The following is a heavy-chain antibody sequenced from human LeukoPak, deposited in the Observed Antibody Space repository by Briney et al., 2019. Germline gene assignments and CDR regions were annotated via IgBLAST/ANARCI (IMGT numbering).Heavy chain of an antibody. D-gene: IGHD4-17*01. CDR2: MSGSGGST. J-gene: IGHJ6*02. CDR3: ARVRYGELDV. CDR1: GFTFSSYA. Sequence: PGGSLRLSCAASGFTFSSYAMSWVRQAPGKGLEWVSSMSGSGGSTYYADSEKGRFTISRDDSKNTLYLQMNSLRAEDTAVYYCARVRYGELDVWGQGTTVTVSS. V-gene: IGHV3-23*01.